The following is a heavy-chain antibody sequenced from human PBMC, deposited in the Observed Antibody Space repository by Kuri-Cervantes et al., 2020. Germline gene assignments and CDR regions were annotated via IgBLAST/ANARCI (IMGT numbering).Heavy chain of an antibody. CDR2: IYPGDSDT. CDR3: ASRGYCSRTNCQSWFDP. J-gene: IGHJ5*02. V-gene: IGHV5-51*01. CDR1: GYNFASYW. Sequence: GESLKISCKGSGYNFASYWIGWVRQMPGKGLEWMGIIYPGDSDTRYSPSFQGQVTISADKSISTAYLQWSSLKASDTAMYYCASRGYCSRTNCQSWFDPWGQGTLVTVSS. D-gene: IGHD2-2*01.